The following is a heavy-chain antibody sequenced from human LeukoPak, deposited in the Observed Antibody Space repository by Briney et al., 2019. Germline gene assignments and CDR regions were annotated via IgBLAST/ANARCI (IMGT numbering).Heavy chain of an antibody. Sequence: PSETLSLTCAVYGGSFSGYYWSWIRQPPGKGLEWIGEIYHSGSTNYNPSLKSRVTISVDKSKNQFSLKLSSVTAADTAVYYCARELGNYYGSGSYDYWGQGTLVTVSS. CDR2: IYHSGST. V-gene: IGHV4-34*01. CDR3: ARELGNYYGSGSYDY. J-gene: IGHJ4*02. D-gene: IGHD3-10*01. CDR1: GGSFSGYY.